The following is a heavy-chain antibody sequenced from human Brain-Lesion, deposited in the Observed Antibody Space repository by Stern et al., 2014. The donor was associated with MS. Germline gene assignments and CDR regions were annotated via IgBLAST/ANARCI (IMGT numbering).Heavy chain of an antibody. CDR3: ARDQRGITIFGVVTDYYYLGMDV. D-gene: IGHD3-3*01. CDR1: GYIFTGYY. Sequence: QVQLVESGAEVKKPGASVKVSCKTSGYIFTGYYIHWVRQAPGQGLEWMAGINPKPGGPKYAQKFQGRVTMSRDTSISTAYVELSSLTSDDTAVYYCARDQRGITIFGVVTDYYYLGMDVWGQGTTVTVSS. V-gene: IGHV1-2*02. J-gene: IGHJ6*02. CDR2: INPKPGGP.